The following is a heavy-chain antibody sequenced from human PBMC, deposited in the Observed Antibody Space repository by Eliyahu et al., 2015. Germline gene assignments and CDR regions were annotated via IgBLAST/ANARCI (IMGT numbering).Heavy chain of an antibody. D-gene: IGHD2-15*01. CDR2: IYYSGST. J-gene: IGHJ2*01. V-gene: IGHV4-59*12. Sequence: QVQLQESGPGLVKPSETLSLTCTVPGGSIRXSSWSWIRQPPGKGLEWIGYIYYSGSTNYNPSLKSRVTISVDTSKNQFSLKLSSVTAADTAVYYCARDIGYCSGGSCYLGWYFDLWGRGTLVTVSS. CDR1: GGSIRXSS. CDR3: ARDIGYCSGGSCYLGWYFDL.